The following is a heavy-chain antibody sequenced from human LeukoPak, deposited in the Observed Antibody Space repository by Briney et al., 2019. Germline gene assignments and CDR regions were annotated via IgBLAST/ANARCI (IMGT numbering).Heavy chain of an antibody. CDR3: ARGTTVTTSRSIYYYYYMDV. CDR1: GYIFTSYF. D-gene: IGHD4-17*01. CDR2: INPSGGST. V-gene: IGHV1-46*01. Sequence: ASVKVSCKASGYIFTSYFLYWVRQAPGQGLEWMGLINPSGGSTRYAQKFQGRVTMTRDTSTSTIYMELSSLRSEDTAVYYCARGTTVTTSRSIYYYYYMDVWGKGTTVTISS. J-gene: IGHJ6*03.